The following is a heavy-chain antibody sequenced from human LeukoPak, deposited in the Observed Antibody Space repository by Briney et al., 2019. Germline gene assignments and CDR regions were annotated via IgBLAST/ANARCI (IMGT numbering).Heavy chain of an antibody. V-gene: IGHV1-69*04. Sequence: SVKVSCKASGGTFSSYTISWVRQAPGRGLEWMGRIIPILGIANYAQKFQGRATITADKSTSTAYMELSSLRSEDTAVYYCARDGDYYDSSGYYYPSFDYWGQGTLVTVSS. CDR1: GGTFSSYT. D-gene: IGHD3-22*01. CDR2: IIPILGIA. CDR3: ARDGDYYDSSGYYYPSFDY. J-gene: IGHJ4*02.